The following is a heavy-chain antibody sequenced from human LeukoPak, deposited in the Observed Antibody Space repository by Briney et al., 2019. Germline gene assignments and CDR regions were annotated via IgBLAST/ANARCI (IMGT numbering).Heavy chain of an antibody. V-gene: IGHV1-18*01. CDR2: ISAYTGDA. J-gene: IGHJ4*02. D-gene: IGHD3-22*01. CDR3: ARTPTGHYDSSGYFPYYFDY. CDR1: GYTFSNYG. Sequence: GASVKVSCKASGYTFSNYGISWLRQAPGQGLEWMGWISAYTGDANYPQNLQGRVIMTTDTSTSTAYMELRSLRSDDTAVYYCARTPTGHYDSSGYFPYYFDYWGQGTLVTASS.